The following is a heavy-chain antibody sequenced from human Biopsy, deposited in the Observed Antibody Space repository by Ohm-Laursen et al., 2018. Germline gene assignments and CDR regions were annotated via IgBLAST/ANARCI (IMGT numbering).Heavy chain of an antibody. Sequence: GTLSLTSTVSSGSISGYYWTWIRQAPGQGLEFIGYVYSSGSTNYNPSLKSRATISLDTSRNQVSLRLSFVTAADTAVYYCARGIAVVRSLDVWGQGTTAAVSS. V-gene: IGHV4-59*08. D-gene: IGHD5-18*01. CDR1: SGSISGYY. CDR3: ARGIAVVRSLDV. J-gene: IGHJ6*02. CDR2: VYSSGST.